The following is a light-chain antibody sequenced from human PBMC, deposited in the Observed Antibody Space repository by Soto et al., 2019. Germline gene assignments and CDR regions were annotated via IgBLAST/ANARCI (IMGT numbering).Light chain of an antibody. J-gene: IGKJ3*01. CDR1: QGISNY. CDR3: QKYNSVPL. V-gene: IGKV1-27*01. Sequence: DIQMTQSPSSLSASVGDRVTITCRASQGISNYIAWYQQKPGKAPKLLISAASTLQSGVPSRFSGSGSGTDCTLTISSLQPEDGATYSCQKYNSVPLFGPGNKVDIK. CDR2: AAS.